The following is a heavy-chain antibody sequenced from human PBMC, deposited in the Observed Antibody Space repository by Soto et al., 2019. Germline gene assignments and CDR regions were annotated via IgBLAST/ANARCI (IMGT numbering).Heavy chain of an antibody. CDR1: GGSSSSSSYY. CDR2: IYYSGST. V-gene: IGHV4-39*01. CDR3: ARHPRIAVAGGYYYYYGMHV. D-gene: IGHD6-19*01. Sequence: PSETLSLTCTVSGGSSSSSSYYWCWIRQPPGKGLEWIGSIYYSGSTYYNPSLKSRVTISVDTSKNQFSLKLSSVTAADTAVYYCARHPRIAVAGGYYYYYGMHVRGQGYTVTLCS. J-gene: IGHJ6*02.